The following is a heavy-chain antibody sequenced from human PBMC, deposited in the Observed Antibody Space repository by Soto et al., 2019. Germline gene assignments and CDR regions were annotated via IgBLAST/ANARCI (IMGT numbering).Heavy chain of an antibody. CDR3: ARAQLVVPAAFDY. CDR1: GFTFSDYY. V-gene: IGHV3-11*01. D-gene: IGHD2-2*01. CDR2: ISSSGSSI. J-gene: IGHJ4*02. Sequence: GGSLRLSCAASGFTFSDYYMNWIRQAPGKGLEWVSYISSSGSSIYYADPVKGRFTISRDNAKNSLYLQMNSLRAEDTAVYYCARAQLVVPAAFDYWGQGTLVTVSS.